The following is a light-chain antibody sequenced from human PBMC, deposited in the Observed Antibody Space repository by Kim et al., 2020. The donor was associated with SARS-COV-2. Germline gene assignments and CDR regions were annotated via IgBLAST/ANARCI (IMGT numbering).Light chain of an antibody. CDR3: QQYYSIPLT. CDR1: QTVLYDSSNKNY. J-gene: IGKJ4*01. Sequence: ATINCKSSQTVLYDSSNKNYLAWFQQKSVQPPKLLIYWASTRESEVPGRFSGSGSGTDFTLTSSNLHAEDVAIYYCQQYYSIPLTFGGGTKVDIK. V-gene: IGKV4-1*01. CDR2: WAS.